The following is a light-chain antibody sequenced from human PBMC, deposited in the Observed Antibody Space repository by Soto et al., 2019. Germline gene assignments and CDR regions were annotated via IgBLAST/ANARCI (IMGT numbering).Light chain of an antibody. Sequence: DIQMTQSPSSLSASVGDRVTITCRATQSISTYVNWYQQKKGKAPNLLIYAASTLQSGVPSRFSGSGSGTDFTLTISSLHPEDFATYYCQQTYNTPRAFGQGTKVEIK. CDR1: QSISTY. CDR2: AAS. V-gene: IGKV1-39*01. CDR3: QQTYNTPRA. J-gene: IGKJ1*01.